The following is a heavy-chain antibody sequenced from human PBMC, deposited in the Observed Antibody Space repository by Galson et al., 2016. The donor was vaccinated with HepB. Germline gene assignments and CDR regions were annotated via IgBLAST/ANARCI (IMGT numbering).Heavy chain of an antibody. CDR1: GFTVSNNY. Sequence: SLRLSCAASGFTVSNNYMRWVRQAPGKGLEWVSLIYSGGSTYYADSEKGRFTISRDSSKNTLYLQMNSLRAEDTAVYYCARNRHCSGGSCYGAWGQGTLVTVSS. CDR2: IYSGGST. V-gene: IGHV3-66*01. J-gene: IGHJ5*02. CDR3: ARNRHCSGGSCYGA. D-gene: IGHD2-15*01.